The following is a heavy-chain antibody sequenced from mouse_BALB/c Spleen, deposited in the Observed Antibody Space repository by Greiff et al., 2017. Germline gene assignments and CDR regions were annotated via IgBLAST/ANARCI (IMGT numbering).Heavy chain of an antibody. CDR2: INPSTGYT. CDR3: ARSRIITMGD. V-gene: IGHV1-7*01. D-gene: IGHD1-2*01. J-gene: IGHJ4*01. Sequence: QVQLQQSGAELAKPGASVKMSCKASGYTFTSYWMHWVKQRPGQGLEWIGYINPSTGYTEYNQKFKDKATLTADKSSSTAYMQLSSLTSEDSAVYYCARSRIITMGDWGQGTSGTVSS. CDR1: GYTFTSYW.